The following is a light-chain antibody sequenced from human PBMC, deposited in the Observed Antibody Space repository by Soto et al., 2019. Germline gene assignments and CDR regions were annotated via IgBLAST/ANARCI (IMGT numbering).Light chain of an antibody. V-gene: IGKV3-15*01. CDR3: QQYNKWPYT. J-gene: IGKJ2*01. Sequence: EIVMTQSPVALSVSPGESAALSCRASQSVGRNFAWYQQRPGQAPRVLIYGTSTRATGVPARFSGSGSGTDFTLTISSLQSEDFAGYGCQQYNKWPYTFGQGTRLEIK. CDR1: QSVGRN. CDR2: GTS.